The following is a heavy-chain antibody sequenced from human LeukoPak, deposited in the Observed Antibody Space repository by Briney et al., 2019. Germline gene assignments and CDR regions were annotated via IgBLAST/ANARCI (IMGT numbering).Heavy chain of an antibody. D-gene: IGHD3-10*01. CDR1: GGSISSYY. CDR3: ARAAMVRGVPIGYFDY. Sequence: PSETLSLTCTVSGGSISSYYWSWIRQPPGKGLEWVGYIYYSGSTNYNPSLKSRVTISVDTSKNQFSLKLSSVTAADTAVYYCARAAMVRGVPIGYFDYWGQGTLVTVSS. CDR2: IYYSGST. J-gene: IGHJ4*02. V-gene: IGHV4-59*01.